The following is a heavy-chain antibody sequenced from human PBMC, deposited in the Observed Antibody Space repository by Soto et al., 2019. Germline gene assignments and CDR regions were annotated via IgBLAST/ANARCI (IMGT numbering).Heavy chain of an antibody. V-gene: IGHV1-46*01. D-gene: IGHD6-13*01. Sequence: AAVKVSCTASVGTFISYHRHWVQQAPRQGLELMGIINPIGGSTSYAEKFQGRVPMTRDPSTSTVYMELSSLRSEDTAVYYRARVDGGDRSSWATPPDYWGQGTLVTVSS. CDR1: VGTFISYH. J-gene: IGHJ4*02. CDR3: ARVDGGDRSSWATPPDY. CDR2: INPIGGST.